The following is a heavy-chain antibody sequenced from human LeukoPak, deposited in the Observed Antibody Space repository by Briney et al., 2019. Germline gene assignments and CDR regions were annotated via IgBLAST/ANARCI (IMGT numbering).Heavy chain of an antibody. CDR2: MYPGDSDI. CDR3: ATAYNSDY. Sequence: GESLKISCKASGYTFANHWIGWVHQMPGKGLDWMAIMYPGDSDIRYSPSFQGQVTISADRSITTAYLQWNSLKASDTAIYYCATAYNSDYWGQGTLVTVSS. CDR1: GYTFANHW. J-gene: IGHJ4*02. V-gene: IGHV5-51*07. D-gene: IGHD1-14*01.